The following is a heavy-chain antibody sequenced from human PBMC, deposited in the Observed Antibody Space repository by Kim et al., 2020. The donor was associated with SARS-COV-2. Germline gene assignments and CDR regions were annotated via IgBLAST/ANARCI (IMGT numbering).Heavy chain of an antibody. J-gene: IGHJ3*01. CDR2: VYFRGTT. Sequence: SETLSLTCAVSGDSINSDGYLWSWIRQHPARGLEWIGSVYFRGTTHSSPSLRGQFTISMDTSRNVFSLRLQSVTAADTALYYCARASSTTGYFRDAFDVWGQGILVTVSS. V-gene: IGHV4-31*11. CDR1: GDSINSDGYL. D-gene: IGHD2-2*03. CDR3: ARASSTTGYFRDAFDV.